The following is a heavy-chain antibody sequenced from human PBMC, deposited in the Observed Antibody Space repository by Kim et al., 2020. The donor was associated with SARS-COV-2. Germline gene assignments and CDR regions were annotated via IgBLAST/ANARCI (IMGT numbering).Heavy chain of an antibody. V-gene: IGHV4-61*02. D-gene: IGHD3-22*01. CDR3: ARGNYDSSGYYYVLYYGMDV. J-gene: IGHJ6*02. Sequence: SETLSLTCTVSGGSISSGSYYWSWIRQPAGKGLEWIGRIYTSGSTNYNPALKSRVTISVDTSKNQFSLKLSSVTAADTAVYYCARGNYDSSGYYYVLYYGMDVWGQGATVTVSS. CDR2: IYTSGST. CDR1: GGSISSGSYY.